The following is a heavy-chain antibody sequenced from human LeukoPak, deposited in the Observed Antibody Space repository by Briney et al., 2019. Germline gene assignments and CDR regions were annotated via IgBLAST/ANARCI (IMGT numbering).Heavy chain of an antibody. CDR2: IYPGDSGT. J-gene: IGHJ4*02. CDR3: ARRGYYDSSGLDY. Sequence: GESLKISCKGSGYSFTSYWIGWVRQMPGKGLEWMGIIYPGDSGTRYSPSFQGQVTISADKSISTAYLQWSSLKASDTAMYYCARRGYYDSSGLDYWGQGTLVTVSS. CDR1: GYSFTSYW. V-gene: IGHV5-51*01. D-gene: IGHD3-22*01.